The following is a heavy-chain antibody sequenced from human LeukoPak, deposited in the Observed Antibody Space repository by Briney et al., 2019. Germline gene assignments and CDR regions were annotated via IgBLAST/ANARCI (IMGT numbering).Heavy chain of an antibody. CDR1: GYSFTTYW. D-gene: IGHD1-26*01. CDR3: ARHQYSGTFHNAFDI. Sequence: GESLKISCKGSGYSFTTYWIAWVRQMPGKGLEWMGIISPGDSVTRYSPSFQGQVTISADKSISTAYLHWSSLKASDTAMFYCARHQYSGTFHNAFDIWGQGTMVTVSS. V-gene: IGHV5-51*01. CDR2: ISPGDSVT. J-gene: IGHJ3*02.